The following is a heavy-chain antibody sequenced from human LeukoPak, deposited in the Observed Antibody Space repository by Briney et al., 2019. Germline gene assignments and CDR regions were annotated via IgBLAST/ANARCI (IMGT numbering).Heavy chain of an antibody. CDR2: ISGSGSYI. V-gene: IGHV3-21*01. J-gene: IGHJ4*02. D-gene: IGHD5-24*01. CDR3: AMATDSYQFDY. Sequence: GGSLRLSCAASGFTFSTYSMNWVRQATGKGLEWVSYISGSGSYIYYADSVKGRFTISRDNGKNSLYLQMNSLRAEDTAVYYCAMATDSYQFDYWGQGTLVTVSS. CDR1: GFTFSTYS.